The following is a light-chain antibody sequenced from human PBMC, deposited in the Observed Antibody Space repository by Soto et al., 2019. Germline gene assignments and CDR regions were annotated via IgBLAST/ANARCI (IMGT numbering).Light chain of an antibody. CDR1: QSVSSIY. J-gene: IGKJ1*01. Sequence: EIVLTQSPGTLSLSPGERATLSCRASQSVSSIYLAWYQQKPGQATRLLIYGASSRATGIPDRFSGSGSGTDFTLTISRLEPEDFAVYYCQQYGSSRWTFGQGTKLEI. CDR3: QQYGSSRWT. V-gene: IGKV3-20*01. CDR2: GAS.